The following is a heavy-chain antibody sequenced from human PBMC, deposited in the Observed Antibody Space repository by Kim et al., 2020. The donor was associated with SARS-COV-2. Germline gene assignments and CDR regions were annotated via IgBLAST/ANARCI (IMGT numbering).Heavy chain of an antibody. CDR3: ARSTYYYGSGAIYYYYGMDV. D-gene: IGHD3-10*01. V-gene: IGHV7-4-1*02. CDR1: GYTFTSYA. Sequence: ASVKVSCKASGYTFTSYAMNWVRQAPGQGLEWMGWINTNTGNPTYAQGFTGRFVFSLDTSVSTAYLQISSLKAEDTAVYYCARSTYYYGSGAIYYYYGMDVWGQGTTVTVSS. CDR2: INTNTGNP. J-gene: IGHJ6*02.